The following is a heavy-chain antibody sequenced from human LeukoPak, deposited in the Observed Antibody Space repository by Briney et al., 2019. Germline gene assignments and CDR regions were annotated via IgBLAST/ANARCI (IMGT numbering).Heavy chain of an antibody. CDR3: ARGLGYSYGYGIDY. J-gene: IGHJ4*02. V-gene: IGHV3-33*01. Sequence: GRSLRLSCAASGFIFSSYAMHWVRRAPDKGPEWVAIIWFDGSNQYYAESVEGRFTVSRDNSKNTLYLQMNSLRAEDTAVHSCARGLGYSYGYGIDYWGQGTLVIASS. CDR2: IWFDGSNQ. D-gene: IGHD5-18*01. CDR1: GFIFSSYA.